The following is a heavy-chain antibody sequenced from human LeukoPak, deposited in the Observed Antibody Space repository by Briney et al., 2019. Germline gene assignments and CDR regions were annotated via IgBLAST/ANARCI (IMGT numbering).Heavy chain of an antibody. Sequence: PGGSLRLSCPASGFTFSKYWMLWVGQAPGKGLEGVSRINTDGTVTTYADSVKGRFTVSRDDADNTMFLQMNSVRDENTAVYYCATKQWLAPPPDSWGQGTPVTVSS. J-gene: IGHJ4*02. CDR2: INTDGTVT. V-gene: IGHV3-74*01. CDR3: ATKQWLAPPPDS. D-gene: IGHD6-19*01. CDR1: GFTFSKYW.